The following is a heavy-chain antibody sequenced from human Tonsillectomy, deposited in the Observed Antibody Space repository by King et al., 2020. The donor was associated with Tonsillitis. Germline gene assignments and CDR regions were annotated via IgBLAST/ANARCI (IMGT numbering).Heavy chain of an antibody. CDR3: AGGNDSSDAFHI. CDR2: MYYSGST. CDR1: GDSISSSSYY. J-gene: IGHJ3*02. Sequence: LQLQESGPGLVKPSETLSLTCTVSGDSISSSSYYWGWVRQPPGKGLEWIGSMYYSGSTYYNPSVKSRVTMSVDTSKNQFSLNLRSVTAADTAVYYCAGGNDSSDAFHIWGQGTLVTVSS. D-gene: IGHD3-22*01. V-gene: IGHV4-39*01.